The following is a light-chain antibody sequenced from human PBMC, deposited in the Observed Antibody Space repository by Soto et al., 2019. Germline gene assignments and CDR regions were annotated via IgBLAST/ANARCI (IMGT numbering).Light chain of an antibody. J-gene: IGKJ1*01. CDR2: GAS. CDR1: QSVTNNY. Sequence: ENVLTQSPGTLSLSPGERATLSCRASQSVTNNYLAWYQHKPGQAPRLLIYGASSRATAIPDRFSGSGSGTDFTLTISRLDPEDFAVYYCQQYVPSPRTFGQGTKVEIK. CDR3: QQYVPSPRT. V-gene: IGKV3-20*01.